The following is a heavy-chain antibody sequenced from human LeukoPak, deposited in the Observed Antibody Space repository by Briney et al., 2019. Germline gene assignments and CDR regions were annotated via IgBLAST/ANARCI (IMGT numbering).Heavy chain of an antibody. V-gene: IGHV5-51*01. J-gene: IGHJ4*02. CDR3: ARRWELYYFDY. CDR2: IYPGDSDT. D-gene: IGHD1-26*01. Sequence: GESLKISCRVSGYSFTTYWIGWVRQMPGKGLEWMGIIYPGDSDTRYSPSFQGQVTISADKSISTAYLQWSSLKASDTAMYYCARRWELYYFDYWGQGILIIVSA. CDR1: GYSFTTYW.